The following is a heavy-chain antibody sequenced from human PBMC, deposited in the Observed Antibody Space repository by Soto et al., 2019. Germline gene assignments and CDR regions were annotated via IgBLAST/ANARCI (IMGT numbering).Heavy chain of an antibody. V-gene: IGHV4-4*02. CDR2: IYHSGST. D-gene: IGHD3-10*01. CDR3: ARDAGTALRAFDY. Sequence: PSETLSLTCAVSGSSISSSNWWSWVRQPPGKGLEWIGEIYHSGSTNYNPSLKSRVTISVDKSKNQFSLKLSSVTAADTAVYYCARDAGTALRAFDYWGQGTLVTVSS. CDR1: GSSISSSNW. J-gene: IGHJ4*02.